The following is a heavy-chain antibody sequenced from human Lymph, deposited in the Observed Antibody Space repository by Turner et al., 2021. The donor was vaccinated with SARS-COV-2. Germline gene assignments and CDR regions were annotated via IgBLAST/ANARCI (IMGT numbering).Heavy chain of an antibody. CDR2: MNTNSGNT. V-gene: IGHV1-8*01. Sequence: QVQLLQSGAEGKKPGASVKGSSKASGYTFTSYDINWVRQATGQGLEWRGWMNTNSGNTGYAQKFHGRITMTRNTSTSTAYMELSSLRSEDTAVYYCARGAQLTVWFDPWGQGTLVTVSS. CDR1: GYTFTSYD. CDR3: ARGAQLTVWFDP. D-gene: IGHD3-9*01. J-gene: IGHJ5*02.